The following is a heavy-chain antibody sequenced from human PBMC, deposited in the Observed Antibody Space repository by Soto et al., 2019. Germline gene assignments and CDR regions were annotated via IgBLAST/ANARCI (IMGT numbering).Heavy chain of an antibody. V-gene: IGHV4-38-2*02. CDR3: ARDRDGYNYAFDI. J-gene: IGHJ3*02. Sequence: SETLSLTCGVSDYSISSGYYWAWIRQPPGKGLEWLGSIYHSGSTYQNPSLSSRVTISVDTSRNKFSLRLSSVTAADTAVYYCARDRDGYNYAFDIWGQGTVVT. CDR1: DYSISSGYY. D-gene: IGHD5-12*01. CDR2: IYHSGST.